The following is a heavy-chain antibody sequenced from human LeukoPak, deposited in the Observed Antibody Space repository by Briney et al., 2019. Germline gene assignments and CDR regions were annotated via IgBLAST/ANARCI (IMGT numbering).Heavy chain of an antibody. Sequence: PGGSLRLSCAASGFTFSSYGMHRVRQAPGKGLEWVAIISNDGSRKYYAHSVEGRFTISRDNSKNTLYLQMDSLRAEDTAVYYCARDRAWNYFDYWGQGTLVTVSS. D-gene: IGHD3-3*01. CDR2: ISNDGSRK. J-gene: IGHJ4*02. CDR1: GFTFSSYG. V-gene: IGHV3-30*03. CDR3: ARDRAWNYFDY.